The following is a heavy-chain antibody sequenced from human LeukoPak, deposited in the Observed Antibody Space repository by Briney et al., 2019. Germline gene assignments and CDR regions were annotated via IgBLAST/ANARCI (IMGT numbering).Heavy chain of an antibody. Sequence: ASVRVSCKASGYTFTSYDINWVRQATGQGREWMGWMNPNSGNTGYAQKFQGRVTMTRNTSISTAYMELSSLRSENTAVYYCAAVGKLRYFHGSWCDPWAERTVVTVSS. D-gene: IGHD3-9*01. V-gene: IGHV1-8*01. J-gene: IGHJ5*02. CDR2: MNPNSGNT. CDR3: AAVGKLRYFHGSWCDP. CDR1: GYTFTSYD.